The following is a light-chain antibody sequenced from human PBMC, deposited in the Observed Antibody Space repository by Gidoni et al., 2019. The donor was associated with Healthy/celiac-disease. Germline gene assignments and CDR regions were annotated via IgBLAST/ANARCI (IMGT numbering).Light chain of an antibody. V-gene: IGLV2-8*01. CDR2: EDS. CDR3: SSYAGSTVV. J-gene: IGLJ2*01. Sequence: QSVRTPPTPPSGSPGQSVTISCTGTSSDVGGYNYVPWYQQHPGKAPKLLIYEDSQRPSGVPDRFSGSKSGNTASLTVSGLQAEDEADYYCSSYAGSTVVFGGGTKLTVL. CDR1: SSDVGGYNY.